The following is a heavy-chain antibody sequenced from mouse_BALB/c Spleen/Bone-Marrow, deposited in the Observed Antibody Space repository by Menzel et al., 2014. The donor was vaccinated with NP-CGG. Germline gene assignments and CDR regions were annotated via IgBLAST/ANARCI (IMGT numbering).Heavy chain of an antibody. J-gene: IGHJ3*01. CDR3: ARLSYYGGFAY. CDR1: GFDFSGFW. CDR2: INPDSSTI. Sequence: EVKVEESGGGLVQPGGSLKLSCAASGFDFSGFWMGWVRQAPGKGLEWIGEINPDSSTINYTPSLKDRFIISRDNAKNTLYLQMSKVRSEDTALYYCARLSYYGGFAYWGQGTLVTVSA. V-gene: IGHV4-1*02. D-gene: IGHD1-1*01.